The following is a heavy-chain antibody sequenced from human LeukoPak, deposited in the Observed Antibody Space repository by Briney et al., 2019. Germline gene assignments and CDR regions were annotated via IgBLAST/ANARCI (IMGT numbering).Heavy chain of an antibody. D-gene: IGHD6-6*01. CDR2: IYSGGST. V-gene: IGHV3-66*01. CDR1: EFSVGSNY. Sequence: PGGSLRLSCAASEFSVGSNYMTWVCQAPGKGLEWVSLIYSGGSTYYADSVKGRFTISRDNSKNTLYLQMNSLRAADTAVYYCARDKGTSYLSSFDYWGQGTLVTVSS. CDR3: ARDKGTSYLSSFDY. J-gene: IGHJ4*02.